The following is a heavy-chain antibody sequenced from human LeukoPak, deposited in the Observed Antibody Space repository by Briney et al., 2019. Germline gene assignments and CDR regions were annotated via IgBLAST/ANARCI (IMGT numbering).Heavy chain of an antibody. V-gene: IGHV3-21*01. CDR3: ARDPGRCTSSSCYPDY. CDR2: ISSSSSSYI. CDR1: GFTFSSYS. J-gene: IGHJ4*02. D-gene: IGHD2-2*01. Sequence: GGSLRLSCAASGFTFSSYSMNWVRQAPGKGLEWVSSISSSSSSYIYYADSVKGRFTISRDNAKNSLHLQMNGLRAEDTAVYYCARDPGRCTSSSCYPDYWGQGTLVTVSS.